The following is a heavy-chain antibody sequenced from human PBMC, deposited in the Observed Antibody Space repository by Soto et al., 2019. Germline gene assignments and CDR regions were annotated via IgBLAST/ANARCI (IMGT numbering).Heavy chain of an antibody. V-gene: IGHV3-74*03. CDR1: GFTFSRFW. Sequence: QPGGSLRLSCAASGFTFSRFWMHWVRQAPGKGLVWVSRIYSDGSSPMYADSVKGRFTISRDNAKSTLYLQMNSLRAEDTAVYYCATLNSFGSDYWGQGTLVTVSS. J-gene: IGHJ4*02. CDR2: IYSDGSSP. CDR3: ATLNSFGSDY. D-gene: IGHD5-18*01.